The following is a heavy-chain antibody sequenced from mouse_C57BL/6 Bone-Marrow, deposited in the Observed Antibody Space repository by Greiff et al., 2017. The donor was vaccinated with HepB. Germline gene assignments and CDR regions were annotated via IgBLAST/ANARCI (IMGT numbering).Heavy chain of an antibody. D-gene: IGHD1-1*01. CDR3: ALYYYGSSPFAY. Sequence: VQLQQSGAELVRPGTSVKVSCKASGYAFTNYLIEWVKQRPGQGLEWIGVINPGSGGTNYNEKFKGKATLTADESSNTAYMQLSSLTSEDSAVYFCALYYYGSSPFAYWGQGTLVTVSA. CDR2: INPGSGGT. V-gene: IGHV1-54*01. CDR1: GYAFTNYL. J-gene: IGHJ3*01.